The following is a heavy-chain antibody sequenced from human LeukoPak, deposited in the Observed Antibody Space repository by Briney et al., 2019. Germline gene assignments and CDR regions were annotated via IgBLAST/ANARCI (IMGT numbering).Heavy chain of an antibody. V-gene: IGHV3-21*01. CDR1: GFTFNSYS. D-gene: IGHD2-15*01. CDR2: ISSSSTYI. Sequence: PGGSLRLSCAASGFTFNSYSVNWVRQAPGKGLEWVSSISSSSTYIHYADSVKGRFTISRDNGKRSLYLQMNSLRAEDTAVYYCARDPPYCSGDNCYFDSWGQGTLVTVSS. J-gene: IGHJ4*02. CDR3: ARDPPYCSGDNCYFDS.